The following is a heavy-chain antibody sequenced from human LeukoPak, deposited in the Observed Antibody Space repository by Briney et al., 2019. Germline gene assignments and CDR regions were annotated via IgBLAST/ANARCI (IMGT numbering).Heavy chain of an antibody. J-gene: IGHJ4*02. D-gene: IGHD3-10*01. CDR1: GFTFSSYA. CDR2: ISGSGGST. CDR3: ARGVGGYYSNY. Sequence: GGSLRLSCAASGFTFSSYAMSWVRQAPGKGLEWVSAISGSGGSTYYADSVKGRFTISRDNSKNTLYLQMNSLRAEDTAVYYCARGVGGYYSNYWGQGTLVTVSS. V-gene: IGHV3-23*01.